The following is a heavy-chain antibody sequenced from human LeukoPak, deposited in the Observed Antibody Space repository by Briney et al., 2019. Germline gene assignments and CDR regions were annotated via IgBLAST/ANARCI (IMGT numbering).Heavy chain of an antibody. CDR3: AREVGDYGDYVGDY. V-gene: IGHV4-61*02. Sequence: SETLSLTCTVSGGSISSGSYYWSRIRQPAGKGLEWIGRIYTSGSTNYNPSLKGRVTISVDTSKNQFSLKLSSVTAADTAVYYCAREVGDYGDYVGDYWGQGTLVTVSS. J-gene: IGHJ4*02. D-gene: IGHD4-17*01. CDR2: IYTSGST. CDR1: GGSISSGSYY.